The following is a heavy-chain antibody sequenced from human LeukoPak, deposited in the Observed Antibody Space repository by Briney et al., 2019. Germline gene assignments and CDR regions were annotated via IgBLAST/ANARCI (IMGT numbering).Heavy chain of an antibody. CDR3: ARGDGVASASGGVDP. Sequence: SETLSLTCTASGCTFNNYYWSWIRQPPGKGLEWIGRINHSGSADVTPSLKSRATISADRSKNQFSLKLSSVTAADTAVYYCARGDGVASASGGVDPWGQGTLVTVTS. V-gene: IGHV4-59*12. CDR2: INHSGSA. D-gene: IGHD6-13*01. CDR1: GCTFNNYY. J-gene: IGHJ5*02.